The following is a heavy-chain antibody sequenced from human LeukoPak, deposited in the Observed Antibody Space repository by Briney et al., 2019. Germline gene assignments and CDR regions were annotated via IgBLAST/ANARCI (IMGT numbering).Heavy chain of an antibody. J-gene: IGHJ5*02. CDR3: ARDATIFGSEGFDP. D-gene: IGHD3-3*01. CDR2: ISAYNGNT. V-gene: IGHV1-18*01. Sequence: ASVKVSCKASGYTFTSYGISWVRQAPGQGLEWMGWISAYNGNTNYAQKLQGRVTMTTDTSTSTAYMELRSLRSEDTAVYYCARDATIFGSEGFDPWGQGTLVTVSS. CDR1: GYTFTSYG.